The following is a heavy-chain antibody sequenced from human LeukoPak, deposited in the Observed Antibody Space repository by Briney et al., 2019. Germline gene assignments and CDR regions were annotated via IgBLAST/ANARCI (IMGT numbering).Heavy chain of an antibody. D-gene: IGHD3-10*01. CDR2: IYYSGST. J-gene: IGHJ5*02. V-gene: IGHV4-30-4*01. CDR3: AREGITMVRGVIIIAGWFDT. Sequence: PSQTLSLTCTVSGGSISSGDYYWSWIRQPPGKGLEWIGYIYYSGSTYYNPSLKSRVTISVDTSKDQFSLKLSSVTAADTAVYYCAREGITMVRGVIIIAGWFDTWGQGTLVTVSS. CDR1: GGSISSGDYY.